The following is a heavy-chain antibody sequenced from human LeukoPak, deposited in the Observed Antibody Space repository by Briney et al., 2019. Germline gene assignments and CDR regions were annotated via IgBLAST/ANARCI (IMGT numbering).Heavy chain of an antibody. Sequence: GGSLRLSCAASAVTFTGYGMHWVRQAPGKGLEWVSAISGSGGSTYYADSVKGRFTISRDNSKNTLYLQMNSLRAEDTAVYYCAKDGRGGPENYYGSGSYYLPPAYWGQGTLVTVSS. CDR2: ISGSGGST. CDR1: AVTFTGYG. D-gene: IGHD3-10*01. V-gene: IGHV3-23*01. J-gene: IGHJ4*02. CDR3: AKDGRGGPENYYGSGSYYLPPAY.